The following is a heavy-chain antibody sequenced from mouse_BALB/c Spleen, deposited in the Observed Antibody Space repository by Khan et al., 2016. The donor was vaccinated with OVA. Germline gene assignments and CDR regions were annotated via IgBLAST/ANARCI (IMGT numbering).Heavy chain of an antibody. V-gene: IGHV1-4*01. CDR1: GYTFTSNT. J-gene: IGHJ4*01. D-gene: IGHD2-14*01. CDR2: INPRSGYT. CDR3: GRRTKGYTMDY. Sequence: QVQLKESGAELARPGASVRMSCKASGYTFTSNTMHWVKQRPGQGLEWIGYINPRSGYTNYNQNFKDKATLTADKSSSTAYMQLSSLTSEDSAVYYWGRRTKGYTMDYWGQGTSGTVSS.